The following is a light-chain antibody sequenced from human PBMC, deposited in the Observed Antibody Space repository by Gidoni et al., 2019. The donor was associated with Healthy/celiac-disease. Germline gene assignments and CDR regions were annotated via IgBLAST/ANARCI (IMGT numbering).Light chain of an antibody. CDR3: AAWDDSLSGRVV. Sequence: QSVLTQPPSASGTPGQRVTISCSGSSSNIGSNYVYWYQQHPGTAPKLLIYRTNQRPSGVPDRFSGSKSGTSASLAISGLRSEDEADYYCAAWDDSLSGRVVFGGGTKLTVL. V-gene: IGLV1-47*01. CDR2: RTN. CDR1: SSNIGSNY. J-gene: IGLJ2*01.